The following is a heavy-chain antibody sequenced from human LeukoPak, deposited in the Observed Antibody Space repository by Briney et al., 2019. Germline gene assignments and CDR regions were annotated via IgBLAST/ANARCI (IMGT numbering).Heavy chain of an antibody. J-gene: IGHJ6*03. Sequence: SETLSLTCTVSGGSISSYYWSWIRQPAGKGLEWIGRIYTTGSTNYNPSLKSRVTISVDTSKNQFSLKLSSVTAADTAVYYCASRLSPGELPYYYYYMDVWGKGTTVTISS. CDR1: GGSISSYY. CDR2: IYTTGST. CDR3: ASRLSPGELPYYYYYMDV. D-gene: IGHD3-10*01. V-gene: IGHV4-4*07.